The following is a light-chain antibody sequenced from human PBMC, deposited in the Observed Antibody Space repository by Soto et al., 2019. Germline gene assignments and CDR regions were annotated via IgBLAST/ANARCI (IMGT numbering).Light chain of an antibody. CDR1: QSISSW. V-gene: IGKV1-5*01. CDR2: DAS. Sequence: DIHMTQSPSTLSASVGDIVTITCRASQSISSWLAWYQQKPGKAPKLLIYDASSLESGVPSRFSGSGSGTEFTLTISSLQPDDFATYYCQQYNSYSSVGQGTKVEIK. CDR3: QQYNSYSS. J-gene: IGKJ1*01.